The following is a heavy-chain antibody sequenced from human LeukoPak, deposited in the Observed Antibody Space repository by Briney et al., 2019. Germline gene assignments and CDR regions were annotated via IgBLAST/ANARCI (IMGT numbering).Heavy chain of an antibody. D-gene: IGHD2-15*01. CDR3: ARVANVVVAPATLPGALDY. Sequence: GGSLRLSCAASGFSFSGYYMSWIRQAPGKGLEWVSYINNSDTTIYYADSVKGRFTISRDNAKNSLYLQMNSLGPEDTAVYFCARVANVVVAPATLPGALDYWGQGTLVTVSS. V-gene: IGHV3-11*04. CDR2: INNSDTTI. J-gene: IGHJ4*02. CDR1: GFSFSGYY.